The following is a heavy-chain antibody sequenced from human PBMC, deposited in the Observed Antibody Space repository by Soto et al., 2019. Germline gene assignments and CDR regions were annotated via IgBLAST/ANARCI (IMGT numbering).Heavy chain of an antibody. D-gene: IGHD3-3*01. CDR1: GYTFSDYG. Sequence: ASVKVSCKTSGYTFSDYGVSWVRQAPGQGLEWMGWINTFNGNTKYEQKFQGRVTFSIDTSTRTVFLELTSLKFDDTAVYYCAREPYDFLGNWFDPWGQGTLVTVSS. V-gene: IGHV1-18*01. CDR2: INTFNGNT. CDR3: AREPYDFLGNWFDP. J-gene: IGHJ5*02.